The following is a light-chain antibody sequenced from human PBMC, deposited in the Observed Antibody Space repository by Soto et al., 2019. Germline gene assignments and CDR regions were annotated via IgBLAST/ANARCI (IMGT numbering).Light chain of an antibody. V-gene: IGLV2-14*01. J-gene: IGLJ2*01. CDR2: DVS. Sequence: QSALTQPASVSGSPGQSIAISCTGSSGDVGRYNYVSWYQQHPGKAPKLVIYDVSNRPSGVSTRFSGSKSGNTASLTISGLQAEDEAEYYCGSYTTSSSVVFGGGTKVTVL. CDR1: SGDVGRYNY. CDR3: GSYTTSSSVV.